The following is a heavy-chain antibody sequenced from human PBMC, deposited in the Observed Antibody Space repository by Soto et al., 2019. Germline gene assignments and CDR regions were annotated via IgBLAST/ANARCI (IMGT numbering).Heavy chain of an antibody. D-gene: IGHD2-15*01. Sequence: QVQLVQSGAEVKKPGSSVKVSCKASGGTFSSYTISWVRQAPGQGLEWMGRIIPILGIANYAQKFQGRVTITAGKSTSTAYMELSSLRSEDTAVYYCARDRRPGGGDAFDIWGQGTMVTVSS. J-gene: IGHJ3*02. V-gene: IGHV1-69*08. CDR1: GGTFSSYT. CDR3: ARDRRPGGGDAFDI. CDR2: IIPILGIA.